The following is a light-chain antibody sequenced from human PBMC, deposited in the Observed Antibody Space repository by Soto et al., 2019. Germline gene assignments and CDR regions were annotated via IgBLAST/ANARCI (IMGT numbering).Light chain of an antibody. Sequence: SPSTLSGSVXXRVTITXXAXQTISSWLAWYQQKPGKAPKLLIYKASTLKSGVPSRFSGSGSGTEFTLTISSLQPDDFATYYCQHYNSYSEAFGQGTKVELK. V-gene: IGKV1-5*03. CDR3: QHYNSYSEA. CDR2: KAS. J-gene: IGKJ1*01. CDR1: QTISSW.